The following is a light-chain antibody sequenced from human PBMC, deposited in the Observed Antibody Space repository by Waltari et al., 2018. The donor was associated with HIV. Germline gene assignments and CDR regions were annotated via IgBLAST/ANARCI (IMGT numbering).Light chain of an antibody. V-gene: IGLV2-23*02. CDR2: EVT. CDR1: SGNIGKYNL. CDR3: CSYAGTTDFFV. J-gene: IGLJ1*01. Sequence: QSALTQQASVSGSLGQSITISCNGTSGNIGKYNLVSWYQQPPGKAPKLLIYEVTRMRSGIASRFSASKSDNTASLTISGLQAEDEAGYFCCSYAGTTDFFVFRGGT.